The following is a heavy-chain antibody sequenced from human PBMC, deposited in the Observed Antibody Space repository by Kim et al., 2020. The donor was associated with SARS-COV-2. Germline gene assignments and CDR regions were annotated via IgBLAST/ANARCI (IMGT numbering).Heavy chain of an antibody. V-gene: IGHV4-34*01. J-gene: IGHJ3*02. CDR2: INHSGGT. D-gene: IGHD3-9*01. CDR3: ARGRASISAGYYDVLTGYYRLGVFDI. CDR1: GGSFSDYY. Sequence: SETLSLTCAVYGGSFSDYYWIWIRQPPGKGLEWIGEINHSGGTKYNPSLKSRVTMSVDTSKNQFSLKLNSVTAADTAVYYCARGRASISAGYYDVLTGYYRLGVFDIWGQGTMVTVSS.